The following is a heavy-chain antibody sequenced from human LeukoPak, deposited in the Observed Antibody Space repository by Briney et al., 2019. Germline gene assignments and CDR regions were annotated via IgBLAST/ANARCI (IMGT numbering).Heavy chain of an antibody. Sequence: SETLSLTCTVSGGSISSGDYYWSWIPQPPGKGLEWIGYIYYSGSTYYNPSLKSRVTISVDTSKNQFSLKLSSVTAADTAVYYCARAEWELLFDYWGQGTLVTVSS. V-gene: IGHV4-30-4*08. CDR1: GGSISSGDYY. D-gene: IGHD1-26*01. CDR2: IYYSGST. CDR3: ARAEWELLFDY. J-gene: IGHJ4*02.